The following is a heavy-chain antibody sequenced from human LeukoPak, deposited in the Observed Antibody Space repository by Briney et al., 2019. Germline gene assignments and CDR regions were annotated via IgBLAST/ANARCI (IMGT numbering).Heavy chain of an antibody. Sequence: GGPLRLSCAASGFPFITYGMRGVREAPGRGLEWVSDITATVATTYYADSVRGRFIISRDNSKNTLYLEMNNLRADDTAVYYCVKPNYYDSSGYYWGQGTLVSVSS. CDR3: VKPNYYDSSGYY. CDR2: ITATVATT. V-gene: IGHV3-23*01. D-gene: IGHD3-22*01. J-gene: IGHJ4*02. CDR1: GFPFITYG.